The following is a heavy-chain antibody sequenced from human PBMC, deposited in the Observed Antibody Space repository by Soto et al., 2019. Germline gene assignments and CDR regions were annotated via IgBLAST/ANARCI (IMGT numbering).Heavy chain of an antibody. Sequence: LRLSCAASGFVFARDDMNWVRQRPGKGLEWVSNINYSGVSTYYSDAVKGRFTISRDNSRNILHLEMNSLTVDDTAVYYCVSDPNWEWGYWGQGTPVTVSS. CDR1: GFVFARDD. CDR3: VSDPNWEWGY. CDR2: INYSGVST. V-gene: IGHV3-23*01. D-gene: IGHD1-26*01. J-gene: IGHJ4*02.